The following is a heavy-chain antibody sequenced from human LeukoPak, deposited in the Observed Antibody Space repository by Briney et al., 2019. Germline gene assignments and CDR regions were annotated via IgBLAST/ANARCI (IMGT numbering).Heavy chain of an antibody. J-gene: IGHJ4*02. CDR2: ISSSGSTI. Sequence: PGGSLRLSCAASGFTFSSYEMNWVRQAPGKGLEWVSYISSSGSTIYYADSVKGRFTISRDNSKDSLYLQMNSLRAEDTAVYYCARDSRGWYYGGEGTLVTVPS. CDR1: GFTFSSYE. CDR3: ARDSRGWYY. V-gene: IGHV3-48*03. D-gene: IGHD6-19*01.